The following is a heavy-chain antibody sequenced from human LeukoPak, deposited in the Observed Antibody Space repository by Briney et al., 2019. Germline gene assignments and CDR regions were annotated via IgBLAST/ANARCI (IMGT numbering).Heavy chain of an antibody. V-gene: IGHV3-48*03. CDR2: ISSSGSTI. D-gene: IGHD3-3*01. J-gene: IGHJ6*03. Sequence: PGGSLRLSCAASGFTFSTYEMNWVRQAPGKGLEWVSYISSSGSTIYYADSVKGRFTISRDNAKNSLYLQMNSLRAEDTAVYYCARDHIDDKITIFGVVISYYYMDVWGKGTTVTVSS. CDR3: ARDHIDDKITIFGVVISYYYMDV. CDR1: GFTFSTYE.